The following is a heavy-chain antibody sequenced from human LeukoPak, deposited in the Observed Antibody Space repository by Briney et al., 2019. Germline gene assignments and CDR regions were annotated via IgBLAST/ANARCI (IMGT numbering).Heavy chain of an antibody. V-gene: IGHV3-23*01. CDR3: ARDSGWYDY. CDR1: GFTFSSYA. CDR2: ISGSGGST. J-gene: IGHJ4*02. Sequence: GGSLRLSCAASGFTFSSYAMSWVRQAPGKGLEWVSAISGSGGSTYYADSVKGRFTISRDNAKNSLYLQMNSLRAEDTAVYYCARDSGWYDYWGQGTLVTVSS. D-gene: IGHD6-19*01.